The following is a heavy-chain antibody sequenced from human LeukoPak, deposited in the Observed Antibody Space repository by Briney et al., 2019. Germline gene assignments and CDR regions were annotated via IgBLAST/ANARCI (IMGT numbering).Heavy chain of an antibody. D-gene: IGHD3-3*01. J-gene: IGHJ6*03. V-gene: IGHV3-21*01. CDR3: ASGFFYYYYMDV. CDR2: ISSSSSYI. CDR1: GFTFSSYS. Sequence: GGSLRLSCAASGFTFSSYSMNWVRQAPGKGLEWVSSISSSSSYIYYADSVKGRFTISRDNAKNSLYLQMNSLRAEDTAVYYCASGFFYYYYMDVWGKGTTVTVSS.